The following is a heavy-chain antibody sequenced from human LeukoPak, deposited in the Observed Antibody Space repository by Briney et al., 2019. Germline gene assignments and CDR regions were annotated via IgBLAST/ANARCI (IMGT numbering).Heavy chain of an antibody. CDR3: VRGIAAGHITAWFDP. Sequence: GGSLRLSCAASGFTFSSYSMNWVRQAPGKGLEWVSSISSSSSYIYYADSVKGRFTISRDNAKNSLYLQMNSLRAEDTAVYYCVRGIAAGHITAWFDPWGQGTLVTVSS. CDR1: GFTFSSYS. CDR2: ISSSSSYI. J-gene: IGHJ5*02. V-gene: IGHV3-21*01. D-gene: IGHD6-13*01.